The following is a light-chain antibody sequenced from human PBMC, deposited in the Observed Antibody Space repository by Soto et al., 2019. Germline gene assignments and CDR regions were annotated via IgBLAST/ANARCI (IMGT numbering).Light chain of an antibody. J-gene: IGLJ2*01. CDR1: SSDVGLYDY. Sequence: QSALTQPASVSGSPGQSITISCTGTSSDVGLYDYVSWYQQHPGKAPQLMIYAVSNRPSGVSNRFSASKSGNTASLAISGLRSEDEADYYCAAWDDSLSGPVFGGGTKLTVL. CDR3: AAWDDSLSGPV. V-gene: IGLV2-14*01. CDR2: AVS.